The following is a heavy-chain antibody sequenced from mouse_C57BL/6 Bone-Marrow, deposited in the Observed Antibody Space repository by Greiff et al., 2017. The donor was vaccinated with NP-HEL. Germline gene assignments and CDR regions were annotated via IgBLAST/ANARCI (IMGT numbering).Heavy chain of an antibody. V-gene: IGHV1-42*01. CDR3: ALYYPYAMDY. Sequence: EVQLQQSGPELVKPGASVKISCKASGYSFTGYYMNWVKQSPEKSLEWIGEINPSTGGTTYNQKFKAKATLTVDKSSSTAYMQLKSLTSEDSAVYYCALYYPYAMDYWGQGTSVTVSS. CDR1: GYSFTGYY. J-gene: IGHJ4*01. CDR2: INPSTGGT. D-gene: IGHD2-1*01.